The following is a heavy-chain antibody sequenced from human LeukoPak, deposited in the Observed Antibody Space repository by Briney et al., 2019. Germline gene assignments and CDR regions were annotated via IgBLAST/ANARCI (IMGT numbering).Heavy chain of an antibody. Sequence: SETLSLTCTVSGGSISSSTYYWGWIRQPPGKGMEWIVSIYYSGSTYYNPSLKSRVTISVDTSKNQSSLKLSSVTAADTAVYYCARQTYDILTAFDPWGQGTLVTVSS. CDR1: GGSISSSTYY. J-gene: IGHJ5*02. CDR3: ARQTYDILTAFDP. D-gene: IGHD3-9*01. CDR2: IYYSGST. V-gene: IGHV4-39*01.